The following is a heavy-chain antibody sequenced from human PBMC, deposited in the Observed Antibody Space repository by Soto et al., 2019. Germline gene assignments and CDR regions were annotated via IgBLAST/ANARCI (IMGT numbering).Heavy chain of an antibody. J-gene: IGHJ5*02. CDR1: GGSISIGGYY. CDR3: ASARDYYGSGSYYIGYDT. D-gene: IGHD3-10*01. V-gene: IGHV4-31*03. Sequence: SETLSLTCTFSGGSISIGGYYWRCIRQHPGKGLEGIGYIYYSVSTYYNPSLKTRLTISVDTSKNQVSLNLSSVTASYTAVYHCASARDYYGSGSYYIGYDTWGPGTLVKVSS. CDR2: IYYSVST.